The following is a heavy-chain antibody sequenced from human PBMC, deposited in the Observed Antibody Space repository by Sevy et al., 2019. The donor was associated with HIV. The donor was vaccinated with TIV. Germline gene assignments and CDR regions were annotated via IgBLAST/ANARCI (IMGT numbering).Heavy chain of an antibody. CDR1: GFTFSTHW. J-gene: IGHJ4*02. CDR3: AKDVY. CDR2: IKEDGSEK. V-gene: IGHV3-7*03. Sequence: GGSLRLSCAASGFTFSTHWMSWVRQAPGKGLEWVANIKEDGSEKYYVDSVKGRFTISRDNAKNSLFLQMNSLRAEDTAVYYCAKDVYWGQGNLVTVSS.